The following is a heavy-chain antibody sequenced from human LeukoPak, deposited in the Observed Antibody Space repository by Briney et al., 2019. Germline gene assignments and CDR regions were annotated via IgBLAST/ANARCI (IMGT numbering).Heavy chain of an antibody. CDR1: GGSFSGYY. Sequence: PSETLSLTCAVYGGSFSGYYWSWIRQPPGKGLEWIGEINHSGSTNYNPSLKSRVTISVDTSKNQFSLKLSSVTAADTAVYYCARGPLFFCSSTSCYRFDAFDIWGQGTMVTVPS. CDR2: INHSGST. J-gene: IGHJ3*02. CDR3: ARGPLFFCSSTSCYRFDAFDI. V-gene: IGHV4-34*01. D-gene: IGHD2-2*02.